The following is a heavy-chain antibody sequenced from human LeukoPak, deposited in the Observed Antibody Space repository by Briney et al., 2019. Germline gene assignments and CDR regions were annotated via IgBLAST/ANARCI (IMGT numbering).Heavy chain of an antibody. V-gene: IGHV1-2*02. CDR3: ARARGATWAEYYYYGMDV. CDR2: INPNSGGT. CDR1: VYTFTGYY. Sequence: ASVKVSCKASVYTFTGYYMHWVRQAPGQGLEWMGWINPNSGGTNYAQKFQGRVTMTRDTSTSTAYMELSRLRSDDTAVYYCARARGATWAEYYYYGMDVWGQGTTVTVSS. D-gene: IGHD5-12*01. J-gene: IGHJ6*02.